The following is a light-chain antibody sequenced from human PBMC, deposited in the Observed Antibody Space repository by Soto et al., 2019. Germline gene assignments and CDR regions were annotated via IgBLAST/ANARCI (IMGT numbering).Light chain of an antibody. Sequence: EIVLTQSPGTLSLSPGEGATPSCRASQSVNSDSLAWYQQKPGQAPRLLISGASTRATGIPDRFRGSGSGTDFTLTISRLEPEDFAVYWCQQYGSSLTFGQGTKVDI. V-gene: IGKV3-20*01. J-gene: IGKJ1*01. CDR2: GAS. CDR3: QQYGSSLT. CDR1: QSVNSDS.